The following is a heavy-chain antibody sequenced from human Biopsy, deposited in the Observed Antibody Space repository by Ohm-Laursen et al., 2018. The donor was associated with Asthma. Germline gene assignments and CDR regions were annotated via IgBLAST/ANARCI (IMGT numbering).Heavy chain of an antibody. CDR3: AKVRSDWVITESFDY. CDR2: ISWNSATI. D-gene: IGHD3-22*01. Sequence: LRLSCTASGFKFDEYTMHWVRQAPGKGLEWVSGISWNSATIGYAGSVEGRFTISRDNAKNSVFLHMDSLRPEDTAFYYCAKVRSDWVITESFDYWGQGVLVTVSS. CDR1: GFKFDEYT. V-gene: IGHV3-9*01. J-gene: IGHJ4*02.